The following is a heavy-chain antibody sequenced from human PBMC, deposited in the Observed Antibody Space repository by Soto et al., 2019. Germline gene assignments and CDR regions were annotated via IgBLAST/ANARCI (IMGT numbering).Heavy chain of an antibody. D-gene: IGHD2-2*01. CDR1: GFTFSSYW. Sequence: EVQLVESGGGLVQPGGSLRLSCEVSGFTFSSYWMSWVRQAPGKGLEWVANIKQDGSEKYYVDSVKGRFTISRDNAKNTLHPPMNSPRAEDTAVYSCARRQGLYCTRTSCSYPYYYGMDVWGQGTTVTVSS. V-gene: IGHV3-7*03. J-gene: IGHJ6*02. CDR3: ARRQGLYCTRTSCSYPYYYGMDV. CDR2: IKQDGSEK.